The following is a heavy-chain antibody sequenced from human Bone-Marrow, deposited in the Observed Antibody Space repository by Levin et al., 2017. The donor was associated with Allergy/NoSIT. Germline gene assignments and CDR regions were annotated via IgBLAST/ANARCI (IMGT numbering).Heavy chain of an antibody. CDR2: IYSSGST. CDR3: AREPRTYYFGMDV. V-gene: IGHV3-53*01. Sequence: GESLKISCAASGFTVSSNYMNWVRQAPGKGLEWVSIIYSSGSTYYADSVKGRFTISRDNSKNTVYLQMNSLRAEDTALYYCAREPRTYYFGMDVWGQGTTVTVSS. J-gene: IGHJ6*02. CDR1: GFTVSSNY.